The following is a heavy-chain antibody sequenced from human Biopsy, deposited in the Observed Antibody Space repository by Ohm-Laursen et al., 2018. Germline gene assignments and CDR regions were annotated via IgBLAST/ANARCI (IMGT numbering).Heavy chain of an antibody. V-gene: IGHV3-9*01. CDR1: GFNFDDFA. CDR3: AKGKAPDDYNYAFDI. J-gene: IGHJ3*02. Sequence: SLRLSCAASGFNFDDFAMHWVRQTPGKGLGWVSGISWNSGRIAYADSVKGRFTISRDNAKNSLYLQMNSLRAEDTALYYCAKGKAPDDYNYAFDIWGQGTMLTVSS. D-gene: IGHD5-24*01. CDR2: ISWNSGRI.